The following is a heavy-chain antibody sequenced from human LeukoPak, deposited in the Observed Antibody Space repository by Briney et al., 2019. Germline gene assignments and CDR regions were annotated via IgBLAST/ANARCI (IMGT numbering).Heavy chain of an antibody. Sequence: PGGSLRLSCAASGFSFNSYNMYWFRQGPGKGLEWVSYISISSNTIYYADSVKGRFTVSRDNAQNSLYLQMNSLRAEDTAVYYCARDMVLTSETDYWGQGTLVTVSS. J-gene: IGHJ4*02. CDR3: ARDMVLTSETDY. CDR2: ISISSNTI. V-gene: IGHV3-48*01. CDR1: GFSFNSYN. D-gene: IGHD2-8*01.